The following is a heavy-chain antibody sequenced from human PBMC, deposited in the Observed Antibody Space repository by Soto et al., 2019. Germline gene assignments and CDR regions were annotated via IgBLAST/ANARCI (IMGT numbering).Heavy chain of an antibody. CDR1: GYTFTGYY. J-gene: IGHJ4*02. Sequence: ASVKVSCKASGYTFTGYYMHWVRQAPGQGLEWMGWINPNSGGTNYAQKFQGRVTMTRDTSISTAYMELSRLRSDDTAVYYCARDGDYYDSSGYFDYWGQGTLATVSS. CDR3: ARDGDYYDSSGYFDY. V-gene: IGHV1-2*02. D-gene: IGHD3-22*01. CDR2: INPNSGGT.